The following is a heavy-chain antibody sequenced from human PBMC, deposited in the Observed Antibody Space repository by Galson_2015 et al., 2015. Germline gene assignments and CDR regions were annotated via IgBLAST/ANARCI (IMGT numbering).Heavy chain of an antibody. D-gene: IGHD2-15*01. J-gene: IGHJ4*02. CDR1: GFSFTSHF. CDR3: ARGGAGADC. CDR2: ISPDGSVK. Sequence: SLRLSCAASGFSFTSHFMGWVRRAPGEGLEWVANISPDGSVKYYVDAVKGRFTVSRDNAKNLLYLHMSSLRTEDTALYYCARGGAGADCWGQGTLVTVSS. V-gene: IGHV3-7*01.